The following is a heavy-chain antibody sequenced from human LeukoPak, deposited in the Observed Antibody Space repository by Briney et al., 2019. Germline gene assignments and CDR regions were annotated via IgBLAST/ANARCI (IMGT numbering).Heavy chain of an antibody. J-gene: IGHJ4*02. Sequence: SETLSLTCTVSGGSISRSSYYWGWIRQPPGKGLEWIGSIYYSGSTYYNPSLKSRVTISVDTSKNQFSLKLSSVTAADTAVYYCATTTAGSGYSANYWGQGTLVTVSS. CDR3: ATTTAGSGYSANY. D-gene: IGHD3-22*01. CDR1: GGSISRSSYY. V-gene: IGHV4-39*01. CDR2: IYYSGST.